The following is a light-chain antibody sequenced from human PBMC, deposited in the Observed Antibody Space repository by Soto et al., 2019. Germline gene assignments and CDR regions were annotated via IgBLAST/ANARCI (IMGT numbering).Light chain of an antibody. J-gene: IGKJ1*01. Sequence: EIEFTPSPGPPSVSPGEGAAPSSSASQSFNSTYLAWYQQKPGQAPRLLIYGASSRATGIPDRFSGSGSGTDFTLTISRLDPEDFAVYYCQQYGSSPLTFGQGTKVDI. CDR1: QSFNSTY. CDR2: GAS. V-gene: IGKV3-20*01. CDR3: QQYGSSPLT.